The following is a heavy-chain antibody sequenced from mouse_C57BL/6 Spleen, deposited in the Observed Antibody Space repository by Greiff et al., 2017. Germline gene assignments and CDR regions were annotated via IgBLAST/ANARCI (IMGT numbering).Heavy chain of an antibody. CDR3: ARSYSNKGYYAMDY. CDR2: IYPRSGNT. V-gene: IGHV1-81*01. CDR1: GYTFTSYG. J-gene: IGHJ4*01. Sequence: VMLVESGAELARPGASVKLSCKASGYTFTSYGISWVKQRTGQGLEWIGEIYPRSGNTYYNEKFKGKATLTADKSSSTAYMELRSLTSEDSAVYFCARSYSNKGYYAMDYWGQGTSVTVSS. D-gene: IGHD2-5*01.